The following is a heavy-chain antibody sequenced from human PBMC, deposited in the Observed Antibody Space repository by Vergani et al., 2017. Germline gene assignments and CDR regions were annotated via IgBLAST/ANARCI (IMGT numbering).Heavy chain of an antibody. CDR2: IYYRESTNYRGST. V-gene: IGHV4-61*01. CDR1: GGFISNIRNYY. Sequence: QVQLQESGPGLVKPSETLSLTCTVSGGFISNIRNYYWSWTRRSPGKGLQWIGYIYYRESTNYRGSTNYNPSLKRRVAMSVATSKNQFYLKLRAVAAADTAVYYCARTPEYSSGGFGMSYFDLWGRGTVVTVSS. CDR3: ARTPEYSSGGFGMSYFDL. J-gene: IGHJ2*01. D-gene: IGHD6-19*01.